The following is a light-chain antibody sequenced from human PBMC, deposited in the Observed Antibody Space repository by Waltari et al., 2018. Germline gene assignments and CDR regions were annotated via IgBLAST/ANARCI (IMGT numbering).Light chain of an antibody. CDR1: SSNIGSKS. J-gene: IGLJ2*01. Sequence: QSVLTQPPSVSGTPGQRVSFSCSGSSSNIGSKSVNLYQQVPGTAPKLLIYSNNQRPSGVPDRFSGSKSGTSASLAISGLQSEDEADYYCATWDDSLNGLFGGGTRLTVL. CDR3: ATWDDSLNGL. V-gene: IGLV1-44*01. CDR2: SNN.